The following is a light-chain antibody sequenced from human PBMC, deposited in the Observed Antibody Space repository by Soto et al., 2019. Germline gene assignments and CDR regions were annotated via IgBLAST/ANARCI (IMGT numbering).Light chain of an antibody. CDR1: QSVGSN. CDR3: QQYNSWPLT. CDR2: GAS. J-gene: IGKJ4*01. V-gene: IGKV3-15*01. Sequence: EIVMTQSPATLSVSLGDRATLSCRASQSVGSNSAWYQQKPGQAPRLLIYGASTRATGMPARFSGSGYETEFTLTISSLQSEDFAVYYCQQYNSWPLTFGGGTTVEIK.